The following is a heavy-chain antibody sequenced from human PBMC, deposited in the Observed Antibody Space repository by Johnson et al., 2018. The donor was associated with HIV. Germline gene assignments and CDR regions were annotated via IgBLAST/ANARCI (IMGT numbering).Heavy chain of an antibody. V-gene: IGHV3-30*04. CDR2: ISYDGSNK. CDR3: ASRELGAKSEHALDI. Sequence: QVQLVESGGGVVQPGRSLRLSCAASGFTFSSYAMHWVRQAPGKGLEWVAVISYDGSNKYYADSVKGRFTISRDNSKSTLYLQMNSLRAEDTAGYYCASRELGAKSEHALDIWGQGTMVTVSS. CDR1: GFTFSSYA. J-gene: IGHJ3*02. D-gene: IGHD1-26*01.